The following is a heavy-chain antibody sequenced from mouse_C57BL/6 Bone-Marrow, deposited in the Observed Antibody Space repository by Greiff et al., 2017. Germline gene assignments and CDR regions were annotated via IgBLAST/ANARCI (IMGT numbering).Heavy chain of an antibody. J-gene: IGHJ4*01. D-gene: IGHD2-1*01. Sequence: VQLQQPGAELVRPGTSVKLSCKASGYTFTSYWRHWVKQRPGQGLEWIGVIDPSDSYTNYNQKFKGKATLTVDTSSSTAYMQLSSLTSEDSAVYYCAREDGNYVYYAMDYWGQGTSVTVSS. V-gene: IGHV1-59*01. CDR1: GYTFTSYW. CDR2: IDPSDSYT. CDR3: AREDGNYVYYAMDY.